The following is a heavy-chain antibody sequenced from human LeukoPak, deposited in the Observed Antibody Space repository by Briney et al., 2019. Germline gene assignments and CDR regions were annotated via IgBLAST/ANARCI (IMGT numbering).Heavy chain of an antibody. V-gene: IGHV1-69*06. CDR3: ASNTYYYDSSGYYYLTGGAFDI. D-gene: IGHD3-22*01. Sequence: SVKVSCKASGGTFSSYAISWVRQAPGQGLEWMGGIIPIFGTANYAQKFQGRVTITADKSTSTAYMELRSLRSDDTAVYYCASNTYYYDSSGYYYLTGGAFDIWGQGTMVTVSS. J-gene: IGHJ3*02. CDR1: GGTFSSYA. CDR2: IIPIFGTA.